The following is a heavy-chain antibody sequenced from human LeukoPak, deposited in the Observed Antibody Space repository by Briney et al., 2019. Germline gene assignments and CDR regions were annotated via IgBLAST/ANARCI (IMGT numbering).Heavy chain of an antibody. CDR3: AREIRNWFDP. V-gene: IGHV4-61*02. Sequence: PSETLSLTCTVSGGSISSGSYYWSWIRQPAGKGLEWIGRTYTSGSTNYNPSLKSRVTISVDTSKNQFSLKLSSVTAADTAVYYCAREIRNWFDPWGQGTLVTVSS. CDR2: TYTSGST. J-gene: IGHJ5*02. CDR1: GGSISSGSYY. D-gene: IGHD3-3*02.